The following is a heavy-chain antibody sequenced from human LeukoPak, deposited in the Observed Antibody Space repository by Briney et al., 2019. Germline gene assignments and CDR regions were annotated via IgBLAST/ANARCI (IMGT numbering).Heavy chain of an antibody. Sequence: NPSETLSLTCTVSGGSISSSTYYWGWIRQPPGKGLEWIGSIYYGGSTYYNSSLKSRVTISVDISKNQFSLKVSSVTAADTAIYYCARWGRGSGSFNWFDPWGQGTLVTVSS. J-gene: IGHJ5*02. V-gene: IGHV4-39*07. CDR3: ARWGRGSGSFNWFDP. CDR1: GGSISSSTYY. D-gene: IGHD3-10*01. CDR2: IYYGGST.